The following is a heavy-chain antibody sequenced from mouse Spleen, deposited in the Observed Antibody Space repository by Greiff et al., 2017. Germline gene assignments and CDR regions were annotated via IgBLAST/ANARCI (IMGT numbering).Heavy chain of an antibody. Sequence: EVKLMESGAELARPGASVKLSCTASGFNIKDDYMHWVKQRPEQGLEWIGWIDPENGDTEYASKFQGKATITADTSSNTAYLQLSSLTSEDTAVYYCTTSYDVPFAYWGQGTLVTVSA. V-gene: IGHV14-4*01. J-gene: IGHJ3*01. CDR2: IDPENGDT. D-gene: IGHD2-12*01. CDR1: GFNIKDDY. CDR3: TTSYDVPFAY.